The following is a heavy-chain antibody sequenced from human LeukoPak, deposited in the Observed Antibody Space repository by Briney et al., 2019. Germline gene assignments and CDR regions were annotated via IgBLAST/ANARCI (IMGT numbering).Heavy chain of an antibody. CDR2: ISYDGSNK. J-gene: IGHJ4*02. Sequence: GSLRLSCAASGFTFGTYGMHWVRQAPGKGLEWVAVISYDGSNKYYADSVKGRFTISRDNSKNTLYLQMNSLRAEDTAVYYCAKYPSGWYYFDYWGQGTLVTVSS. CDR3: AKYPSGWYYFDY. V-gene: IGHV3-30*18. D-gene: IGHD6-19*01. CDR1: GFTFGTYG.